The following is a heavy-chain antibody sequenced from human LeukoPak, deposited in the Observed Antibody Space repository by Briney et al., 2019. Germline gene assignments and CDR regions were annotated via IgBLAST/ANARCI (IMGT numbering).Heavy chain of an antibody. Sequence: GGSLRLSCAASGFTVSTTYMSWVRQAPGKGLEWVSLIYVDGRTYYADSVKGRFTISRDNSKNTLYLQMNSLRVEDTAVYYCAKDGGPSSSGSQFFNYWGQGALVTVSS. CDR1: GFTVSTTY. CDR2: IYVDGRT. CDR3: AKDGGPSSSGSQFFNY. V-gene: IGHV3-53*01. D-gene: IGHD1-26*01. J-gene: IGHJ4*02.